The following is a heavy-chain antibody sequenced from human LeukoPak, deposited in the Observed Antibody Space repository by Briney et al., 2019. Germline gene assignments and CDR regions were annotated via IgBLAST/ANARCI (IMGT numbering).Heavy chain of an antibody. D-gene: IGHD3-10*01. CDR1: GYTFTGYY. V-gene: IGHV1-69*13. CDR2: IIPIFGTA. CDR3: ARESYYGSVY. Sequence: SVKVSCKASGYTFTGYYMHWVRQAPGQGLEWMGGIIPIFGTANYAQKFQGRVTITADESTSTAYMELSSLRSEDTAVYYCARESYYGSVYWGQGTLVTVSS. J-gene: IGHJ4*02.